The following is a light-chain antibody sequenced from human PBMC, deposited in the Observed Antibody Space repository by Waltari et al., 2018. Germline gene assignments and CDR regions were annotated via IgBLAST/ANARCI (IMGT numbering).Light chain of an antibody. CDR2: GNSDGSH. V-gene: IGLV4-69*01. J-gene: IGLJ3*02. Sequence: PEEGPRDLMKGNSDGSHNKGDEIPDRFSGSRSGAERYLTISSLQSEDEADYYCQTGGHGTWVFGGGTKLTVL. CDR3: QTGGHGTWV.